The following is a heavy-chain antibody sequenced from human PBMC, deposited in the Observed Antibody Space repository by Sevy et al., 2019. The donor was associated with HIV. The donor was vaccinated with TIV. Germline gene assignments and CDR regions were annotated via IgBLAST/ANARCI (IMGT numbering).Heavy chain of an antibody. CDR1: GFTFTYAW. CDR2: IKSKADGGTI. CDR3: STDPIIVLLVTDGMDV. J-gene: IGHJ6*02. D-gene: IGHD2-8*02. Sequence: GGSLRLSCAASGFTFTYAWMTWVRQAPGKGPEWVGRIKSKADGGTIDYAAPVKGRFTISRDDSKNTLYLQMNSLKTEDTGVYYCSTDPIIVLLVTDGMDVWGQGTTVTVSS. V-gene: IGHV3-15*01.